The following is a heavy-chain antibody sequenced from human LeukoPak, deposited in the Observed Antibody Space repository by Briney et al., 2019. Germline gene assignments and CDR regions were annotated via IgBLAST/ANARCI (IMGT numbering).Heavy chain of an antibody. D-gene: IGHD6-19*01. CDR2: INHSGST. Sequence: SETLSLTCAVHGGSFSGYYWSWIRQPPGKGLEWIGEINHSGSTNYNPSLKSRVTISVDTSKNQFSLKLSSVTAADTAVYYCARLSGGWYRRGQYFQHWGQGTLVTVSS. CDR3: ARLSGGWYRRGQYFQH. V-gene: IGHV4-34*01. CDR1: GGSFSGYY. J-gene: IGHJ1*01.